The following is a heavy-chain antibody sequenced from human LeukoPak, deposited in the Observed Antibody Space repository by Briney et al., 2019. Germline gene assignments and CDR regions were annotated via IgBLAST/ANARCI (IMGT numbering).Heavy chain of an antibody. CDR3: ARHTAMVHRIDP. J-gene: IGHJ5*02. V-gene: IGHV4-4*07. Sequence: PETLSLTCTVSGGPISNYYWSWIRQPAGKGLEWIGRIYSSGDTNYNPSLKSRVTISVDTSKNQFSLKLSSVTAADTAVYYCARHTAMVHRIDPWGQGTLVTVSS. CDR1: GGPISNYY. D-gene: IGHD5-18*01. CDR2: IYSSGDT.